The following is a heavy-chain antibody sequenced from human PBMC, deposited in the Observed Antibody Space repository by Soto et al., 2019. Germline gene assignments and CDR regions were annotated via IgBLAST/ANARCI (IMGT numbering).Heavy chain of an antibody. D-gene: IGHD1-1*01. CDR1: GYTFTSYD. J-gene: IGHJ4*02. CDR3: ARGGVFFFAVTTNPLDY. CDR2: MNPNSGNT. Sequence: QVQLVQSGAEVKKPGASVKVSCKASGYTFTSYDINWVRQATGQGLEWMGWMNPNSGNTGYAQKFQGRVTMTRNTAVGAAYMELSSLRAEDTAGYYCARGGVFFFAVTTNPLDYWGQGTLVTVSS. V-gene: IGHV1-8*01.